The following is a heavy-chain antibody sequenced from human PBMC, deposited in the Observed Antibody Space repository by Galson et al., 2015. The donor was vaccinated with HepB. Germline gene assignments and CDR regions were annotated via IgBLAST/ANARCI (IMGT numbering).Heavy chain of an antibody. J-gene: IGHJ4*02. CDR3: ARSSGSYFLDY. D-gene: IGHD3-10*01. V-gene: IGHV3-66*01. Sequence: SLRLSCAASGFSVRRNYMSWVRQAPGKGLEWVSIIYSGGGTDYADSVKGRFTISRDNSKNTLYLQMNSLRAEYTAIYYGARSSGSYFLDYWGQRTLVSVSS. CDR2: IYSGGGT. CDR1: GFSVRRNY.